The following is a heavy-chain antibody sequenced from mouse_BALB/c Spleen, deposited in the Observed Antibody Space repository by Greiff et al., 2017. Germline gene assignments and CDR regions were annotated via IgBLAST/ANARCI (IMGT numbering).Heavy chain of an antibody. CDR3: ARDYYGSRRYFDV. Sequence: EVQRVESGGGLVKPGGSLKLSCAASGFTFSDYYMYWVRQTPEKRLEWVATISDGGSYTYYPDSVKGRFTISRDNAKNNLYLQMSSLKSEDTAMYYCARDYYGSRRYFDVWGAGTTVTVSS. J-gene: IGHJ1*01. D-gene: IGHD1-1*01. CDR1: GFTFSDYY. CDR2: ISDGGSYT. V-gene: IGHV5-4*02.